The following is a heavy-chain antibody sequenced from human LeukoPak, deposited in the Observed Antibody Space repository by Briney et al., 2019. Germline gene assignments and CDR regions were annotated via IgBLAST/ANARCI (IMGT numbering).Heavy chain of an antibody. CDR2: IIPIFGTA. Sequence: SVKVSCKASGGTFSSYAISRVRQAPGQGLEWMGGIIPIFGTANYAQKFQGRVTITADESTSTAYMELSSLRSEDTAVYYCARDLSSYDYVWGSYRGSGAFDIWGQGTMVTVSS. D-gene: IGHD3-16*02. CDR3: ARDLSSYDYVWGSYRGSGAFDI. CDR1: GGTFSSYA. V-gene: IGHV1-69*13. J-gene: IGHJ3*02.